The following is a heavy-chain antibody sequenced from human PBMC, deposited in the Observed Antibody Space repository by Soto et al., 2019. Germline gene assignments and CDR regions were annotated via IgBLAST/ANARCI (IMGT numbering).Heavy chain of an antibody. V-gene: IGHV1-69*01. Sequence: QVLLVQSGPEVKKPGSSVKVSCKASGGTFNNYAINWVRQAPGKGLEWMGGIIPTFGTGNHAQKFQGRVTITADASTTTAYIELNSLRSEDTAIYYCASFDGTLVRGGRSSPYEMDVGGQGTTVIVSS. CDR1: GGTFNNYA. J-gene: IGHJ6*02. CDR3: ASFDGTLVRGGRSSPYEMDV. D-gene: IGHD3-10*01. CDR2: IIPTFGTG.